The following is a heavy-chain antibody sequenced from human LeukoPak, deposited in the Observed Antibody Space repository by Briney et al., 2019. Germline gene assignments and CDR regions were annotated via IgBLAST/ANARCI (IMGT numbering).Heavy chain of an antibody. Sequence: SQTLSLTCTVSGGSISSGGYYWSWIRQHPGKGLEWIGYIYYSGSTYYNSSLKSRVTISVDTSKNQFSLKLSSVTAADTAVYYCARGPHWGVTMVRGVTYYFDYWGQGTLVTVSS. CDR2: IYYSGST. D-gene: IGHD3-10*01. V-gene: IGHV4-31*03. J-gene: IGHJ4*02. CDR1: GGSISSGGYY. CDR3: ARGPHWGVTMVRGVTYYFDY.